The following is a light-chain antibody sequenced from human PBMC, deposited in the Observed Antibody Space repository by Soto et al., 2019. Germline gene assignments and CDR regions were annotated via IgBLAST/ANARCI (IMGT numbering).Light chain of an antibody. V-gene: IGKV3-15*01. CDR3: QQYNNWHRT. Sequence: EISMTQSPSTRSVSRGERDTLSCRPIQTFNSTLALYQQKPAQAPRGLNHAASTSAPGIPTGFDGRVAGTKFTLSISSVQSEDIAVYYCQQYNNWHRTFGRGTKV. J-gene: IGKJ1*01. CDR2: AAS. CDR1: QTFNST.